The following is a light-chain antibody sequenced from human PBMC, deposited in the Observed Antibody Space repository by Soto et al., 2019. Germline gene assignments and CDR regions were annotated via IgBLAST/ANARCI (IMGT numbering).Light chain of an antibody. CDR1: QTISSL. CDR3: QHYNSYSDA. Sequence: EIQMTQSAPSLSASVGDRVTSARRASQTISSLFAWYQQKPGKAPKLIIYKASTLKSGVPSRCSGSGSGTEVTPTISSLQPDVFATYYCQHYNSYSDAFGQGTKLDIK. V-gene: IGKV1-5*03. J-gene: IGKJ1*01. CDR2: KAS.